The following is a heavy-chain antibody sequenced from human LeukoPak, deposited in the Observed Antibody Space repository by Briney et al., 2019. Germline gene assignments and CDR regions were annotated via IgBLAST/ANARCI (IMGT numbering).Heavy chain of an antibody. CDR2: GGSGGST. CDR1: GFIFSNYA. Sequence: GGSLRLSCAASGFIFSNYATTWVPQAPGKGLEWVSYGGSGGSTYYADSVKGRFTVSRDNSKSTLYLQMNSLTAEDTAVYYCAKMRGQYYHSYYMDAWGKGTTVTVSS. CDR3: AKMRGQYYHSYYMDA. V-gene: IGHV3-23*01. J-gene: IGHJ6*03.